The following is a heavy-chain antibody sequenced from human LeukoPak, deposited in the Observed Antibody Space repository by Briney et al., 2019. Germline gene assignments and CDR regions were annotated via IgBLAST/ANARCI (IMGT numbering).Heavy chain of an antibody. CDR1: GGSFSGYY. Sequence: SETLSLTCAVYGGSFSGYYWSWVRQPPGKGLEGIWEINHSGSTNYNPSLKSRVTIPVDTSKNQFSLKLSSVTAADTAVYYCARGQVYCSSTSCYAWYFDYWGQGTLVTVSS. CDR3: ARGQVYCSSTSCYAWYFDY. D-gene: IGHD2-2*01. V-gene: IGHV4-34*01. CDR2: INHSGST. J-gene: IGHJ4*02.